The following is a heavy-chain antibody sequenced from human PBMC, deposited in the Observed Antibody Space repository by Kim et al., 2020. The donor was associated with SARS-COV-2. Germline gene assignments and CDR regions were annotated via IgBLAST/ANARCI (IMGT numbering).Heavy chain of an antibody. J-gene: IGHJ6*02. D-gene: IGHD1-26*01. CDR1: GGSFSGHY. CDR3: ARVVVGAILPAYYYYGMDV. V-gene: IGHV4-34*01. Sequence: SETLSLTCAAYGGSFSGHYWSWIRQPPGKGLEWIGEINHSGSTNYNPSLKSRVTISVNTSKNQFSLKLSSVTAADTAVYYCARVVVGAILPAYYYYGMDVWGQGTTVTVSS. CDR2: INHSGST.